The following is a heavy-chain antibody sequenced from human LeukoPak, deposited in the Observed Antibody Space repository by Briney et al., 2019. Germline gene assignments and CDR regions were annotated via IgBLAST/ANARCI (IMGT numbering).Heavy chain of an antibody. Sequence: PSETLSLTCTVSGGSISSYYWSWIRQPPGKGLEWIGYIYTSGSTNYNPSLKSRVTISVDTSKNQFSLKLSSVTAADTAVYYCARSGEYSSSSHYYYYMDVWGKGTTVTVSS. CDR1: GGSISSYY. CDR3: ARSGEYSSSSHYYYYMDV. J-gene: IGHJ6*03. V-gene: IGHV4-4*09. CDR2: IYTSGST. D-gene: IGHD6-6*01.